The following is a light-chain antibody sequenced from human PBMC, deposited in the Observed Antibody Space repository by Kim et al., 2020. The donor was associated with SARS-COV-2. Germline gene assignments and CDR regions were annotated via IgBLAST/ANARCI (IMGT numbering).Light chain of an antibody. Sequence: EIVLTQSPGTLSLSPGERATLSCRTSQSISTTYLAWFQQKPGQAPRLLMYDISTRATGIPDRFSGGGSGTDFTLTISRLEPEDFAVYYCQQYGISPRTFGQGTKLEI. CDR3: QQYGISPRT. CDR2: DIS. CDR1: QSISTTY. V-gene: IGKV3-20*01. J-gene: IGKJ2*01.